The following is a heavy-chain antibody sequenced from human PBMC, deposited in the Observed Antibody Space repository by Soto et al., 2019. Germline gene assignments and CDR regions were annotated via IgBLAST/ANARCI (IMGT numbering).Heavy chain of an antibody. J-gene: IGHJ5*02. Sequence: PSETLSLTCAVYGGSFSGYYWSWIRQPPGKGLEWIGEINHSGSTNYNPSLKSRVTISVDTSKNQFSLKLSSVTAADTAVYYCARVGYCTNGVCPTNWFDPRGQGTLVTVPQ. CDR3: ARVGYCTNGVCPTNWFDP. D-gene: IGHD2-8*01. CDR2: INHSGST. V-gene: IGHV4-34*01. CDR1: GGSFSGYY.